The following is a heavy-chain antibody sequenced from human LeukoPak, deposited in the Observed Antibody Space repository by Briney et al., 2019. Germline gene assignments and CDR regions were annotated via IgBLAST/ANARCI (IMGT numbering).Heavy chain of an antibody. D-gene: IGHD4-23*01. CDR2: ISSSSSYI. CDR3: ARGFYGGNSVHAFDI. J-gene: IGHJ3*02. V-gene: IGHV3-21*01. CDR1: GFTFSSYS. Sequence: PGGSLRLSCAASGFTFSSYSMNWVRQAPGKGLEWVPSISSSSSYIYYADSVKGRFTISRDNAKNSLYLQMNSLRAEDTAVYYCARGFYGGNSVHAFDIWGQGTMVTASS.